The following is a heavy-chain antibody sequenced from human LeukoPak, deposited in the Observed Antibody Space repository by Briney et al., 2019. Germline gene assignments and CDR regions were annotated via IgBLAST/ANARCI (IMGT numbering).Heavy chain of an antibody. CDR2: IYNSGST. D-gene: IGHD3-22*01. CDR3: ARDKGSYYDTSNYSYDAFDI. J-gene: IGHJ3*02. CDR1: GGSISSFY. Sequence: SETLSLTCTVSGGSISSFYWSWIRQPPGKGLEWIGYIYNSGSTNHNPSLKSRVAISVDTSKNQFSLKLSSVTAADTAVYYCARDKGSYYDTSNYSYDAFDIWGQGTMVIVSS. V-gene: IGHV4-59*13.